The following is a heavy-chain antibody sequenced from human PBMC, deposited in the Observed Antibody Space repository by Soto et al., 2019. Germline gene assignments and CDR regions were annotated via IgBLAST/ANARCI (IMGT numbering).Heavy chain of an antibody. Sequence: EVQLVESGGGLVQPGGSLRLSCAASGFTFSTFGMNWVRQAPGKGLEWISYISSTGNTIYYADSVKGRFTVSRDTAKNSLYLQRNSLRDEDTALYYCARGRFVDYWGQGTLVTVSS. D-gene: IGHD2-21*01. V-gene: IGHV3-48*02. CDR3: ARGRFVDY. J-gene: IGHJ4*02. CDR1: GFTFSTFG. CDR2: ISSTGNTI.